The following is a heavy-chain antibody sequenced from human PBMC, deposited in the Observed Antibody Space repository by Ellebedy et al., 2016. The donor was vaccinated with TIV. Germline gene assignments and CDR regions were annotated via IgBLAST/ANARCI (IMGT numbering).Heavy chain of an antibody. Sequence: SETLSLTCAVYGGSFSGYYWSWIRQPPGKGLEWIGSIYYSGSTYYNPSLKSRVTISVDTSKNQFSLKLSSVTAADTAVYYCARETTYYYFDYWGQGTLVTVSS. CDR2: IYYSGST. CDR1: GGSFSGYY. V-gene: IGHV4-34*01. D-gene: IGHD4-17*01. CDR3: ARETTYYYFDY. J-gene: IGHJ4*02.